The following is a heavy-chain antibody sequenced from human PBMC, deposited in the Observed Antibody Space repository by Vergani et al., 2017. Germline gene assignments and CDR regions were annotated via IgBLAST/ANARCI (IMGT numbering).Heavy chain of an antibody. Sequence: QVQLQESGPGLLRPSETLSLTCTVSGGSVSSGSYYWTWLRQPAGKRLEWIGYIYYSGRTNYNPSLKSRVTISLDTSKNQFSLNLSSVTTADTAVYYCARDYYDSSGWFDPWGQGTLVTVSS. CDR3: ARDYYDSSGWFDP. V-gene: IGHV4-61*10. J-gene: IGHJ5*02. D-gene: IGHD3-22*01. CDR1: GGSVSSGSYY. CDR2: IYYSGRT.